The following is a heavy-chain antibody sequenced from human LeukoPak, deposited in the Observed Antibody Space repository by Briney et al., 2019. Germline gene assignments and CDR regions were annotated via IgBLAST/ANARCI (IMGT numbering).Heavy chain of an antibody. V-gene: IGHV3-21*01. CDR2: ISSSSSYI. Sequence: GGPLRLSCAASGFTFSSYSMNWVRQAPGKGLEWVSSISSSSSYIYYADSVKGRFTISRDNAKNSLYLQMNSLRAEDTAVYYCARSDGSVYAPFDSWGQGTLVTVSS. D-gene: IGHD3-22*01. CDR1: GFTFSSYS. J-gene: IGHJ5*01. CDR3: ARSDGSVYAPFDS.